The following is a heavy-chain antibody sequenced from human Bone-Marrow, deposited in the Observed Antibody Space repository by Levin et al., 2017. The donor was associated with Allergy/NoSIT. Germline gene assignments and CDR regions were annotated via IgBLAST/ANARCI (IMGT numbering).Heavy chain of an antibody. CDR1: GFTFSSYS. D-gene: IGHD6-19*01. J-gene: IGHJ6*02. CDR3: ARGKYSSGWYEVLSFNSDQDYYGMDV. CDR2: ISSSSSYI. Sequence: PGESLKISCAASGFTFSSYSMNWVRQAPGKGLEWVSSISSSSSYIYYADSVKGRFTISRDNAKNSLYLQMNSLRAEDTAVYYCARGKYSSGWYEVLSFNSDQDYYGMDVWGQGTTVTVSS. V-gene: IGHV3-21*01.